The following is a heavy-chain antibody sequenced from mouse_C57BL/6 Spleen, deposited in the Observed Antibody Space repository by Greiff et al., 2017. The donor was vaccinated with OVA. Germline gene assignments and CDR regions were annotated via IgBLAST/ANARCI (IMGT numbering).Heavy chain of an antibody. D-gene: IGHD2-1*01. V-gene: IGHV5-16*01. J-gene: IGHJ3*01. Sequence: DVKLVESEGGLVQPGSSMKLSCTASGFTFSDYYMAWVRQVPEKGLEWVANINYDGSSTYYLDSLKGRFIISRDNAKNILYLQMSSLKSEDTATYYCARSDYGNYAWFAYWGQGTLVTVSA. CDR2: INYDGSST. CDR3: ARSDYGNYAWFAY. CDR1: GFTFSDYY.